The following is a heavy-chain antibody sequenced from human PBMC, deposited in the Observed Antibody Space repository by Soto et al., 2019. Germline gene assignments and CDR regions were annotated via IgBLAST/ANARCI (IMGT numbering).Heavy chain of an antibody. J-gene: IGHJ5*02. D-gene: IGHD3-16*01. CDR3: VRWRTTGGFDL. CDR2: TSYDGNNE. Sequence: QLHLVESGGGVVQPGTSLRLSCTASGFMFKSYVMHWVRQAPGKGLVWVALTSYDGNNEYYGDSVKGRFTVARDNSKNTLHLQADSLRPEDTALYYGVRWRTTGGFDLRGQGTLVSVSS. CDR1: GFMFKSYV. V-gene: IGHV3-30*19.